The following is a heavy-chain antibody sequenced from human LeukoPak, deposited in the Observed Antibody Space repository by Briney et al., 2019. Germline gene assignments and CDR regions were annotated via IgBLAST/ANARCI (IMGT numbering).Heavy chain of an antibody. J-gene: IGHJ4*02. V-gene: IGHV3-7*01. CDR1: GFSFSNYW. Sequence: GGSLRLSCAASGFSFSNYWMKWVRQDPVKGLEWVANINEDGSEKYYVDSVRGRFTISRDNAKNSLYLQMNSLRTEDTAVYYCARGGVRRGYYDYWGQGTLVTVSS. CDR3: ARGGVRRGYYDY. CDR2: INEDGSEK. D-gene: IGHD1-14*01.